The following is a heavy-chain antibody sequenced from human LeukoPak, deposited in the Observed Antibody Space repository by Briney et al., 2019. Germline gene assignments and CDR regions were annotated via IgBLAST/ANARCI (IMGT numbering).Heavy chain of an antibody. CDR3: ATSYSSSWVDAFDI. Sequence: SETLSLTCTVSGGSISSYYWSWIRQPPGKGLEWIGYIYYSGSTNYNPSLRSRVTISVDTSKNQFSLKLSSVTAADTAVYYCATSYSSSWVDAFDIWGQGTMVTVSS. V-gene: IGHV4-59*01. J-gene: IGHJ3*02. CDR2: IYYSGST. CDR1: GGSISSYY. D-gene: IGHD6-13*01.